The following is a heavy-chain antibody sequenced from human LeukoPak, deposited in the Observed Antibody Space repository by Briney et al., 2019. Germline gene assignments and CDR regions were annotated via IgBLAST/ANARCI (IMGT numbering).Heavy chain of an antibody. CDR1: GFTFSSYS. CDR3: ARAEVELATIFFDY. D-gene: IGHD5-24*01. Sequence: GGSLRLSCAASGFTFSSYSMNWVRQAPGKGLEWVSSISSSSSYIYYADSVKGRLTISRDNAKNSLYLQMNSLRAEDTAVYYCARAEVELATIFFDYWGQGTLVTVSS. J-gene: IGHJ4*02. CDR2: ISSSSSYI. V-gene: IGHV3-21*01.